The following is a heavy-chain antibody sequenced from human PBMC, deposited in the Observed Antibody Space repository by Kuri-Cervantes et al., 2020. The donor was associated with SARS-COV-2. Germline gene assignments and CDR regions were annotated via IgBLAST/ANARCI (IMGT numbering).Heavy chain of an antibody. Sequence: GGSLRLSCAASGFTFSGYAMHWVRQAPGKGLEWVAVISYDGSNKYYADSVKGRFTISRDNSKNTLYLQMNSLRAEDTAVYYCAINLEKWELLLGVLNFDYWGQGTLVTVSS. CDR2: ISYDGSNK. D-gene: IGHD1-26*01. CDR1: GFTFSGYA. J-gene: IGHJ4*02. V-gene: IGHV3-30-3*01. CDR3: AINLEKWELLLGVLNFDY.